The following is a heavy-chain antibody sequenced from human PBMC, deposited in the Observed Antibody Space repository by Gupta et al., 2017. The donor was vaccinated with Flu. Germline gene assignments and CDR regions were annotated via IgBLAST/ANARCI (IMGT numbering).Heavy chain of an antibody. V-gene: IGHV1-2*02. CDR2: INPNSGGT. CDR1: GYPFTGHH. Sequence: QVHLVQSGAEVKTPGASVKVPCKPAGYPFTGHHIPWVRQAPGQGLEWMGRINPNSGGTIYAQKFQGRVTMTRDTSFNTAYMELGSLKFDDSAMYYCARTWIQEWTPDFDYWGQGTLVTVSS. D-gene: IGHD5-18*01. CDR3: ARTWIQEWTPDFDY. J-gene: IGHJ4*02.